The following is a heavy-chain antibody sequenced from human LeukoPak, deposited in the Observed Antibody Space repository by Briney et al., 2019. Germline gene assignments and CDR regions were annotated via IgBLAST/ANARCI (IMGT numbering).Heavy chain of an antibody. CDR1: GYTFTSYG. J-gene: IGHJ6*03. CDR3: ARVRPYSSSSGYYYYYMDV. CDR2: ISAFSGNT. V-gene: IGHV1-18*01. D-gene: IGHD6-6*01. Sequence: ASVKVSCKASGYTFTSYGISWVRQAPGQGLEWMGWISAFSGNTNDAQKFQGRVTMTTDTSTSTAYMELSRLRSDDTAVYYCARVRPYSSSSGYYYYYMDVWGKGTTVTVSS.